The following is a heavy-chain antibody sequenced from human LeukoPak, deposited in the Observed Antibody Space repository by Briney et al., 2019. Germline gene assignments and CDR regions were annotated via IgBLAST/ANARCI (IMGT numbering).Heavy chain of an antibody. CDR2: IGSSSSLL. J-gene: IGHJ4*02. CDR3: ARDGGYSINWYLDY. D-gene: IGHD6-13*01. Sequence: GGSLRLSCAASGFTFSSYSMNWVRQAPGKGLEGCSAIGSSSSLLSYADSVKGRFIISRDNAKNSLYLQMNSLRAEDTAVYFCARDGGYSINWYLDYWGQGTLVTVSS. V-gene: IGHV3-21*01. CDR1: GFTFSSYS.